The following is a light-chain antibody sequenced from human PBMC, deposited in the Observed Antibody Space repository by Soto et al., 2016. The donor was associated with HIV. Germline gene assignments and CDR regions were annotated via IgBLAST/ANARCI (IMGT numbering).Light chain of an antibody. CDR1: QSISTW. V-gene: IGKV1-5*03. CDR3: QQFGNSPYT. Sequence: DIQMTQSPSTLSASVGDRVTITCRASQSISTWLAWYQQKPGKAPKVLIYKASSLKGGVPSRFSGSGSGTEFTLTISSLQTEDFATYYCQQFGNSPYTFGQGTKLEIK. J-gene: IGKJ2*01. CDR2: KAS.